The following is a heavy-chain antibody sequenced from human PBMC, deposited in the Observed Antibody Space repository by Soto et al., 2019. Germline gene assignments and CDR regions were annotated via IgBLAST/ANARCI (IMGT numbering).Heavy chain of an antibody. Sequence: QVQLQESGPGLVKPSETLSLTCTVSGASIGSYYWSWIRQPPGRGLEWLGYIYYSGSTNYNPSLKCRLTISVDTSKTQFSAKISSVTAADTVVYDCARRWGGAFDYLGPGTLGTDSS. CDR2: IYYSGST. CDR1: GASIGSYY. V-gene: IGHV4-59*01. CDR3: ARRWGGAFDY. D-gene: IGHD2-21*01. J-gene: IGHJ4*01.